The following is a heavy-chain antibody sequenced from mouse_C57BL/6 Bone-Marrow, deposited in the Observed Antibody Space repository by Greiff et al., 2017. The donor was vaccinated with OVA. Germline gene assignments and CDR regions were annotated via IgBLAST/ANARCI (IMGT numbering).Heavy chain of an antibody. CDR2: VYPRSGNT. CDR1: GYTFTSYG. J-gene: IGHJ2*01. CDR3: ASRGPYFDY. Sequence: QVQLQQSGAELARPGASVKLSCKASGYTFTSYGISWVKQRTGQGLEWIGEVYPRSGNTYYNEKFKGNATLPAGKSSSTAYMALRSLTSEDSAVYFWASRGPYFDYWGQGSTLTVSS. D-gene: IGHD3-1*01. V-gene: IGHV1-81*01.